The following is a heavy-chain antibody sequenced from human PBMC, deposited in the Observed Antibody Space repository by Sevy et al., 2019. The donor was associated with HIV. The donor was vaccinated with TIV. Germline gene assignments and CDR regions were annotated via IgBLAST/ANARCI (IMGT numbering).Heavy chain of an antibody. D-gene: IGHD3-10*01. V-gene: IGHV1-69*13. CDR3: ARDRDVGYYGSGSITPGLDY. CDR1: GGTFSSYA. CDR2: IIPIFGTA. Sequence: ASVKVSCKASGGTFSSYAISWVRQAPGQGLEWMGRIIPIFGTANYAQKFQDRVTITADESTRTAYMELSSQRSEDTAVYYCARDRDVGYYGSGSITPGLDYWGQGTLVTVSS. J-gene: IGHJ4*02.